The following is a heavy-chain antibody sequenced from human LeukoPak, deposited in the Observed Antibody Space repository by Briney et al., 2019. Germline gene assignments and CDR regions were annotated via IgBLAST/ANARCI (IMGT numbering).Heavy chain of an antibody. CDR3: ARASGHYYDSSGYELWFDP. Sequence: ASVKVSCKASGYIFTSYYMHWVRQAPGQGLEWMGIINPSGGSTSYAQKFQGRVTMTRDTSTSTVYMELSSLRSEDTAVYYCARASGHYYDSSGYELWFDPWGQGTLVTVSS. CDR1: GYIFTSYY. V-gene: IGHV1-46*01. J-gene: IGHJ5*02. D-gene: IGHD3-22*01. CDR2: INPSGGST.